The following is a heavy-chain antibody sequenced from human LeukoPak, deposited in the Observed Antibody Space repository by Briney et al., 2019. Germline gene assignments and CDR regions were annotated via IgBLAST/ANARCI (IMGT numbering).Heavy chain of an antibody. Sequence: GESLKISCKGSGYSFTSHRIGWVGQMPGKGLGWLGVIWPGDSDTKHSPFFQGQVTFSADKSISTAWLQWSSLRASDTAMYYCARRGGYGSGSYYGFDIWGQGTMVTVSS. D-gene: IGHD3-10*01. V-gene: IGHV5-51*01. CDR1: GYSFTSHR. CDR3: ARRGGYGSGSYYGFDI. J-gene: IGHJ3*02. CDR2: IWPGDSDT.